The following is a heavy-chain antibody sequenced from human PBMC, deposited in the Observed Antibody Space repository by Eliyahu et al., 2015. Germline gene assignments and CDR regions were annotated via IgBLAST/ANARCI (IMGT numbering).Heavy chain of an antibody. CDR3: ARYRYCINSRCHNYFDT. Sequence: EMQLVESGGGLVMPGGSLXLXXXAXGFXFSXYTMVXVRQAPGKGLEWVSSMTGRGNYIYYADSMKGRFTISRDNAKNSLYLQMYSLRAEDTAVYYCARYRYCINSRCHNYFDTWGQGTLVTVSS. D-gene: IGHD2-2*01. CDR1: GFXFSXYT. J-gene: IGHJ5*02. V-gene: IGHV3-21*02. CDR2: MTGRGNYI.